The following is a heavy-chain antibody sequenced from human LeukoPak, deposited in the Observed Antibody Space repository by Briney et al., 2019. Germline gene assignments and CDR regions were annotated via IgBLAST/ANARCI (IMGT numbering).Heavy chain of an antibody. V-gene: IGHV3-23*01. J-gene: IGHJ6*02. CDR1: GFTFSSYA. CDR2: ISGSGGST. D-gene: IGHD1-1*01. CDR3: AKNRYVHYGMDV. Sequence: PGGSLRLSCAVSGFTFSSYAMTWVRQAPGKGLEWVSAISGSGGSTYYADSVKGRFTISRDNSKNTLYLQMNSLRAEDTAVYYCAKNRYVHYGMDVRGQGTTVTVSS.